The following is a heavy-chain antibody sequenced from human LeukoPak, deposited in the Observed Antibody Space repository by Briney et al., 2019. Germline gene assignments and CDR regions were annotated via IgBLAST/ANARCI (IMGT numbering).Heavy chain of an antibody. CDR1: GFTFSSYG. D-gene: IGHD3-16*01. CDR3: ARDHVLDNVWGSSYNWLDP. V-gene: IGHV3-33*01. J-gene: IGHJ5*02. CDR2: IWYDGSNK. Sequence: PGRSLRLSCAASGFTFSSYGMHWVRQAPGKGLEWVAVIWYDGSNKYYADSVKGRFTISRDNSKNTLYLQMNSLRAEDTAVYYCARDHVLDNVWGSSYNWLDPWGQGTLVTVSS.